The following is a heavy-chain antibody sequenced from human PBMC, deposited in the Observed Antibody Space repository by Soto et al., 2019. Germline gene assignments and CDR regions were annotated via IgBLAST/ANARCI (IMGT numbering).Heavy chain of an antibody. D-gene: IGHD3-22*01. Sequence: GGSLRLSCAASGFTFSSYAMSWVRQAPGKGLEWVSAISGSGGSTYYADSVKGRFTISRDNSKNTLYLQMNSLRAEDTAVYYCASDRETDYYDSSAPAPPGAFDIWGQGTMVTVSS. V-gene: IGHV3-23*01. CDR3: ASDRETDYYDSSAPAPPGAFDI. J-gene: IGHJ3*02. CDR2: ISGSGGST. CDR1: GFTFSSYA.